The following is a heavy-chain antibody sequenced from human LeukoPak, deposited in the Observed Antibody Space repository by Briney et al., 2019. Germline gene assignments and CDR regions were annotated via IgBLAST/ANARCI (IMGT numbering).Heavy chain of an antibody. CDR1: GFTFSSYS. CDR2: ISSSSSYI. J-gene: IGHJ4*02. CDR3: ARDRTSGRDYYDSSGFYYFDY. V-gene: IGHV3-21*01. D-gene: IGHD3-22*01. Sequence: GGSLRLSCAASGFTFSSYSMNWVRQAPGKGLEWVSSISSSSSYIYYADSVKGRFTISRDNAKNSLYLQMNSLRAEDTAVYYCARDRTSGRDYYDSSGFYYFDYWGQGTLVTVPS.